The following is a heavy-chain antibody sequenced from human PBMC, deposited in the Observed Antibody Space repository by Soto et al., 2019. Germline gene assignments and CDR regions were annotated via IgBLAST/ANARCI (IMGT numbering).Heavy chain of an antibody. V-gene: IGHV1-2*04. CDR2: INPNSGGT. CDR1: GYTFTGYY. Sequence: QVQLVQSGAEVKKPGASVKVSCKASGYTFTGYYMHWVRQAPGQGLEWMGWINPNSGGTNYAQKFQGWVTMTRDTSISTAYMELSRVRSDDTAVYYCARDQGTYYDFLSGLNYYYYGMDVWGQGTTVTVSS. CDR3: ARDQGTYYDFLSGLNYYYYGMDV. D-gene: IGHD3-3*01. J-gene: IGHJ6*02.